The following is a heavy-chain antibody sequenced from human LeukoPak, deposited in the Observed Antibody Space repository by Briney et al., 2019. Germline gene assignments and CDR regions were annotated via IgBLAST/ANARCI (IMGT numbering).Heavy chain of an antibody. CDR1: GFTFSSYA. V-gene: IGHV3-9*03. CDR2: ISWNSGKI. J-gene: IGHJ4*02. D-gene: IGHD6-13*01. Sequence: GGSLRLSCAASGFTFSSYAMSWVRQAPGKGLEWVSGISWNSGKIDYADSVKGRFTISRDNAKNSLYLQMNSLRVEDMALYYCAKDRGYSSSFFEIWGQGTLVTVSS. CDR3: AKDRGYSSSFFEI.